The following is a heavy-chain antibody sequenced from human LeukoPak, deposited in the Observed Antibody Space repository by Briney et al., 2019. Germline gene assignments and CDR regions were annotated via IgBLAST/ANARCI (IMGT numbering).Heavy chain of an antibody. Sequence: PVKVSCKASGGTFSSYAISWVRQAPGQGLEWMGRIIPILGIANYAQKFQGRVTMTRNTSISTAYMELSSLRSEDTAVYYCASWGAGVPFDYWGQGTLVTVSS. CDR1: GGTFSSYA. V-gene: IGHV1-69*04. D-gene: IGHD3-16*01. CDR3: ASWGAGVPFDY. CDR2: IIPILGIA. J-gene: IGHJ4*02.